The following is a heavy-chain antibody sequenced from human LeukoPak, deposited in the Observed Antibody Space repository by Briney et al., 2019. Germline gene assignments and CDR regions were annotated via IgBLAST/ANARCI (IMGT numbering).Heavy chain of an antibody. J-gene: IGHJ3*02. CDR3: ARHWGIASRRAFDI. CDR1: GFTFSSYSMN. D-gene: IGHD6-6*01. Sequence: GSLRLSCAASGFTFSSYSMNWVRQPPGKGLEWIGSIYYSGSTYYNPSLKSLVTISVDTSKNQFSLKLSSVTAADTAVYYCARHWGIASRRAFDIWGQGTMVTVSS. CDR2: IYYSGST. V-gene: IGHV4-39*01.